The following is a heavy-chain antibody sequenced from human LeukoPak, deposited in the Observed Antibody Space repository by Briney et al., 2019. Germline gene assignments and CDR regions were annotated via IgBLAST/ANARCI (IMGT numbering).Heavy chain of an antibody. CDR3: ARVGGIMVRGVIIGPYFDY. Sequence: SETLSLTCTVSGGSISSSSYYWGWIRQPPGKGLEWIGSIYYSGSTYYNPSLKSRVTISVDRSKNQFSLKLSSVTAADTAVYYCARVGGIMVRGVIIGPYFDYWGQGTLVTVSS. V-gene: IGHV4-39*07. D-gene: IGHD3-10*01. CDR1: GGSISSSSYY. J-gene: IGHJ4*02. CDR2: IYYSGST.